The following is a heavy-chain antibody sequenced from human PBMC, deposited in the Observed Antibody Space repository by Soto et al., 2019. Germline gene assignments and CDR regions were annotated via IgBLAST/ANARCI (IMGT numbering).Heavy chain of an antibody. Sequence: QVQMVESGGGAVQPGRSLRLSCAASGFTLSDYGMHWVRQAPVKGLEWVAVIWSDRNRKYYADSVSCRFNISSDNPDNTLFLEINSLTADDADVYYCVRGRMTAVGFDVWGQGTMGTVTS. CDR1: GFTLSDYG. J-gene: IGHJ3*01. D-gene: IGHD3-3*01. CDR2: IWSDRNRK. CDR3: VRGRMTAVGFDV. V-gene: IGHV3-33*01.